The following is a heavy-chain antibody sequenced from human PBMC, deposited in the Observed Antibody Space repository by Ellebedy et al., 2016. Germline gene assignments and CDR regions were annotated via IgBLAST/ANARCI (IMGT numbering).Heavy chain of an antibody. V-gene: IGHV3-30*02. CDR2: IRFDGSDK. Sequence: GESLKISXEASGFTFSVYGMHWVRQAPGKGLEWVALIRFDGSDKSYPDSVKGRFAISRDNSKNTLYLQMNSLRDEDTAVYYCARDHNDYYDSYAFDIWGQGTMVTVSS. CDR3: ARDHNDYYDSYAFDI. J-gene: IGHJ3*02. CDR1: GFTFSVYG. D-gene: IGHD3-22*01.